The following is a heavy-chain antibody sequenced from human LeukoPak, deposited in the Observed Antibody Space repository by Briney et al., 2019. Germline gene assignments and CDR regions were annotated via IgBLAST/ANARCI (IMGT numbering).Heavy chain of an antibody. V-gene: IGHV1-46*01. CDR3: ARDWVGEYDYVWGSYRWDAFDI. CDR2: INPSGGST. J-gene: IGHJ3*02. CDR1: GYTFTSYY. Sequence: ASVKVSCKASGYTFTSYYMHWVRRAPGQGLEWMGIINPSGGSTSYAQKFQGRVTITADKSTSTAYMELSSLRSEDAAVYYCARDWVGEYDYVWGSYRWDAFDIWGQGTMVTVSS. D-gene: IGHD3-16*02.